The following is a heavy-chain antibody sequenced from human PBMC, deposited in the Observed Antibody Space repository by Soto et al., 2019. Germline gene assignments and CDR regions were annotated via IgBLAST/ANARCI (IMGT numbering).Heavy chain of an antibody. V-gene: IGHV1-18*01. D-gene: IGHD1-1*01. CDR3: ARRVQVCLPDYYGMDV. J-gene: IGHJ6*02. CDR2: ISTLNGNT. CDR1: GYDYVTYA. Sequence: QAQLVQSGAEVKKPGASVNVSCKASGYDYVTYAITWVRQRPGQGLEWMGWISTLNGNTNYAQNFQGRVTMTTDTSTRIVHLELRSLRSDDTAVYYCARRVQVCLPDYYGMDVWGQGTPVTVPS.